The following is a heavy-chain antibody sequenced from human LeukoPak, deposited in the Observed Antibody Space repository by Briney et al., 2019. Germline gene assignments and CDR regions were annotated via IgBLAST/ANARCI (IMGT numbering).Heavy chain of an antibody. CDR2: IYYSGST. J-gene: IGHJ4*02. CDR3: ARPDYDSSGYPIGY. V-gene: IGHV4-39*01. Sequence: SGTLSLTCIVSGGSISSSSYYWGWIRQPPGKGLEWIGSIYYSGSTYYNPSLKSRVTISVDTSKNQFSLKLSSVTAADTAVYYCARPDYDSSGYPIGYWGQGTLVTVSS. CDR1: GGSISSSSYY. D-gene: IGHD3-22*01.